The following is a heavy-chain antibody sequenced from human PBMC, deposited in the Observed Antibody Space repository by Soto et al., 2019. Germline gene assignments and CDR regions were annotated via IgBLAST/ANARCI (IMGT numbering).Heavy chain of an antibody. D-gene: IGHD2-21*02. Sequence: SVKVSCKASGGTFSSYAISWVRQAPGQGLEWMGGIIPIFGTANYAQKFQGRVTITADESTSTAYMELSSLRSEDTAVYYCARANGDCGGDCYSEVAFDIWGQGTMVTVSS. CDR3: ARANGDCGGDCYSEVAFDI. CDR2: IIPIFGTA. CDR1: GGTFSSYA. V-gene: IGHV1-69*13. J-gene: IGHJ3*02.